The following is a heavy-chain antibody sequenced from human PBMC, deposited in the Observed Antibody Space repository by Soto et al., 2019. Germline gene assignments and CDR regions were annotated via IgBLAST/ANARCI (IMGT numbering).Heavy chain of an antibody. D-gene: IGHD5-12*01. V-gene: IGHV1-69*01. CDR1: GGTFSSLG. Sequence: QVQLVQSGAEVKRPGSSVKVSCEASGGTFSSLGFTWVRQAPGQGLEWMGGIIPISGRTTFAPKFLGRVTITADESTRTTYMELTALTSDDTAIYYCATRGTQGRWLEFADYWGQGTPVTVSS. J-gene: IGHJ4*02. CDR3: ATRGTQGRWLEFADY. CDR2: IIPISGRT.